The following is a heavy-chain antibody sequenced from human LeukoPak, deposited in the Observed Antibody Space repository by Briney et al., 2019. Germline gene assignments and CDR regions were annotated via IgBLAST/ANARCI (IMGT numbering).Heavy chain of an antibody. V-gene: IGHV3-9*01. D-gene: IGHD3-10*01. CDR3: AKGDGGSGSRFDY. CDR1: GFTFDDYA. CDR2: ISWNSGSI. J-gene: IGHJ4*02. Sequence: GGSLRLSCAASGFTFDDYAMHWVRQAPGKGLEWVSGISWNSGSIGYADSVKGRFTISRDNAKNSLYLQMNSLRAEDTALYYCAKGDGGSGSRFDYWGQGTLVTVSS.